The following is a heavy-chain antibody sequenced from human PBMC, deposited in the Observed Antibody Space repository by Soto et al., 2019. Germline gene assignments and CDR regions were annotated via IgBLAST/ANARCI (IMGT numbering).Heavy chain of an antibody. V-gene: IGHV4-4*07. CDR3: ARSVTGPIAVAGTGAFDI. D-gene: IGHD6-19*01. CDR2: IYTSGST. J-gene: IGHJ3*02. Sequence: SVKLSHTCTVADVSISSYSWSWIRPPSGKGLEWIGRIYTSGSTNYNPSLKSRVTMSVDTSKNQFSLKLSSVTAADTAVYYCARSVTGPIAVAGTGAFDIWGQGTIVTVS. CDR1: DVSISSYS.